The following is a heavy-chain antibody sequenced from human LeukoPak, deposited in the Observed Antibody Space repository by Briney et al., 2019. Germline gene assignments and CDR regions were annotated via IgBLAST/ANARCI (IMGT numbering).Heavy chain of an antibody. CDR3: ARDFGAFSTGYYFDC. J-gene: IGHJ4*02. CDR2: TSVTGEWT. V-gene: IGHV3-21*05. Sequence: GGSLRLSCSASGFALNTYSINWVRQAPGMGLEWISYTSVTGEWTYYADSVKGRFTMSRDNTRESVYLHLNSLRVEDMGIYYCARDFGAFSTGYYFDCWGQGTLVTVSS. D-gene: IGHD3/OR15-3a*01. CDR1: GFALNTYS.